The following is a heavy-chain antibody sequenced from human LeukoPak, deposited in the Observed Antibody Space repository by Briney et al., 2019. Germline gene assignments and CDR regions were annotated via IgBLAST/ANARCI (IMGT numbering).Heavy chain of an antibody. CDR3: ARAGWKTSGLVGGRAFDI. CDR2: ISYDGSNK. V-gene: IGHV3-30-3*01. D-gene: IGHD3/OR15-3a*01. CDR1: GFTFSSYA. Sequence: GGSLRLSCAASGFTFSSYAMHWVRQAPGKGLEGVAVISYDGSNKYYADSVKGRFTISRDNSKNTLYLQMDSLRAEDTAVYYCARAGWKTSGLVGGRAFDIWGQGTMVTVSS. J-gene: IGHJ3*02.